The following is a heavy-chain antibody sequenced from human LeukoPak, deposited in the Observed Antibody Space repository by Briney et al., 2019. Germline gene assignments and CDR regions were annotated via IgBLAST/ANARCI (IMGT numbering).Heavy chain of an antibody. Sequence: GGSLRLSCSASGFTFSSYAMHWVRQAPGKGLEYVSAISSNGGSTYYADSVKGRFTISRDNSKNTLYLQMSSLRAEDTAVYYCSAGDIVATGFDYWGQGTLVIVSS. CDR1: GFTFSSYA. D-gene: IGHD5-12*01. V-gene: IGHV3-64D*06. CDR2: ISSNGGST. CDR3: SAGDIVATGFDY. J-gene: IGHJ4*02.